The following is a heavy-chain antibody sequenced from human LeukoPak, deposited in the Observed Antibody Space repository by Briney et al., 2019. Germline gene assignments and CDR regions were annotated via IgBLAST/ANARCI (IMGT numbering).Heavy chain of an antibody. CDR2: IRYDGSNK. Sequence: GGSLRLSCAASGFTFSSYGMHWVRQAPGKGLEWVAFIRYDGSNKYYADSVKGRFTISRDNSKNTLYLQMNSLRAEDTAVYYCARAVLVAAAPGDYWGQGTLVTVSS. D-gene: IGHD6-13*01. J-gene: IGHJ4*02. CDR1: GFTFSSYG. CDR3: ARAVLVAAAPGDY. V-gene: IGHV3-30*02.